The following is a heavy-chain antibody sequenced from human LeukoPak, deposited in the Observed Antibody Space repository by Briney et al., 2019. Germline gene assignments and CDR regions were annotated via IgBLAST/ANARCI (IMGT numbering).Heavy chain of an antibody. J-gene: IGHJ4*02. V-gene: IGHV1-46*01. CDR1: GYTFASYY. CDR2: INPSGGST. D-gene: IGHD3-10*01. Sequence: ASVKVSCKASGYTFASYYVHWVRQAPGQGLEWMGVINPSGGSTSYAQKFQGRVTMTRDTSTSTVYMELSSLRSEDTAVYYCARDTEGVRGVIIPFDYWGQGTLVTVSS. CDR3: ARDTEGVRGVIIPFDY.